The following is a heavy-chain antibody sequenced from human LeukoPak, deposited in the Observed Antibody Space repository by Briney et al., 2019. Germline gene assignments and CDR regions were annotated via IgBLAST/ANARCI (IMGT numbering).Heavy chain of an antibody. J-gene: IGHJ4*02. V-gene: IGHV3-7*01. CDR3: ARDRTYYDFWSGYYRGPFDY. Sequence: GGSLGLSCAASGFTFSSYWMSWVRQAPGKGLEWVANIKQDGSEKNYVDSVKGRFTISRDNAKNSLYLQMNSLRAEDTAVYYCARDRTYYDFWSGYYRGPFDYWGQGTLVTVSS. CDR2: IKQDGSEK. D-gene: IGHD3-3*01. CDR1: GFTFSSYW.